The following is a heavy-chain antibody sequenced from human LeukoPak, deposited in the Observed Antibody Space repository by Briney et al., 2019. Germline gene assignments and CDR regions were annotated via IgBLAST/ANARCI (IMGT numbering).Heavy chain of an antibody. Sequence: SETLSLTCTVSGGSISSYYWSWIRQPAGKGLEWIGRIYTSGSTNYNPSLKSRVTMSVDTYKNQFSLKLSSVTAADTAVYYCARDLEGSSFTWFDPWGQGTLVTVSS. CDR2: IYTSGST. D-gene: IGHD6-13*01. J-gene: IGHJ5*02. CDR1: GGSISSYY. CDR3: ARDLEGSSFTWFDP. V-gene: IGHV4-4*07.